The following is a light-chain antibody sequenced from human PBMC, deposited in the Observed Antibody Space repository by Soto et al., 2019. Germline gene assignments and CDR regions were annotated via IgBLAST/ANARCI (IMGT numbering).Light chain of an antibody. V-gene: IGKV3-20*01. CDR3: QQYGSSSWT. CDR2: GTS. J-gene: IGKJ1*01. Sequence: EIVLTQSPGTLSLSPGERATLSCRASQSVSSSYLAWYQQKPGQAPRLLIYGTSSRATAIPDRFSGSGSGTDFTLTISRLEPDDFAVYYCQQYGSSSWTFGQGTKVAIK. CDR1: QSVSSSY.